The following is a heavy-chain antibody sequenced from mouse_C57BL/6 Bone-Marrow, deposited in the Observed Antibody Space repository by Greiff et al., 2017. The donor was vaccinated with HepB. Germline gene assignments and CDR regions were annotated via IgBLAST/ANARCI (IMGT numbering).Heavy chain of an antibody. CDR1: GYTFTGYW. J-gene: IGHJ3*01. CDR2: IFPGSGST. CDR3: ARNGNYGAWLAY. D-gene: IGHD2-1*01. Sequence: VQLQQSGAELMKPGASVKLSCKATGYTFTGYWIEWVKQRPGHGLEWIGEIFPGSGSTNDNEKFKGKATFTADTSSNTAYMQLSSPTAEDSAIYYCARNGNYGAWLAYWGKGTLVTVSA. V-gene: IGHV1-9*01.